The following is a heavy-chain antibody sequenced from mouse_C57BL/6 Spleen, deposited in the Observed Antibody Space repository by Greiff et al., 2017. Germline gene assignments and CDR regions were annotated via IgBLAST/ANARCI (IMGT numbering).Heavy chain of an antibody. CDR2: INPNNGGT. V-gene: IGHV1-22*01. CDR1: GYTFTDYN. J-gene: IGHJ1*03. Sequence: VQLKESGPELVKPGASVKMSCKASGYTFTDYNMHWVKQSHGKSLEWIGYINPNNGGTSYNQKFKGKATLTVNKSSSTAYMELRSLTSEDSAVYYCARSKVYYGDWYFDVWGKGTTVTVSS. CDR3: ARSKVYYGDWYFDV. D-gene: IGHD1-1*01.